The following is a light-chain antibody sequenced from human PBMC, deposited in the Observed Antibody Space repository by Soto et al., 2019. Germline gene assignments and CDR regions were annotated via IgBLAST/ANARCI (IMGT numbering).Light chain of an antibody. J-gene: IGKJ1*01. CDR2: WAS. Sequence: DIVMTQSPDSLAVSLGERATINCKSSQSVLFSSNNKNYLAWYQQKPGQPPNLLIYWASTRESGVPDRFSGSGSGTDFTLPISSLRAEDVAVYYCQQYSSTPPAFGQGTKVEIK. V-gene: IGKV4-1*01. CDR3: QQYSSTPPA. CDR1: QSVLFSSNNKNY.